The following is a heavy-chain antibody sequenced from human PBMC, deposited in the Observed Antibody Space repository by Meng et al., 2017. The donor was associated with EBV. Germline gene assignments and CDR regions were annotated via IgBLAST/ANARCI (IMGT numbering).Heavy chain of an antibody. V-gene: IGHV3-73*02. Sequence: ELWVLESAGGYVQPGGSLTLSCAGSGFTFSGSAMHWVRQASGEVLEWVGRIRSKANSYATAYAASVKGRFTISRDDSKNTAYLQMNSLKTEDTAVYYCTRLDGSYIYYWGQGTLVTVSS. J-gene: IGHJ4*02. CDR1: GFTFSGSA. CDR2: IRSKANSYAT. CDR3: TRLDGSYIYY. D-gene: IGHD1-26*01.